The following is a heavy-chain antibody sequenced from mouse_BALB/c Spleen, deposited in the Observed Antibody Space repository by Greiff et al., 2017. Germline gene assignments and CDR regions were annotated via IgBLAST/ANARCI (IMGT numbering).Heavy chain of an antibody. V-gene: IGHV3-2*02. D-gene: IGHD1-2*01. CDR1: GYSITSDYA. CDR2: ISYSGST. Sequence: EVKLMESGPGLVKPSQSLSLTCTVTGYSITSDYAWNWIRQFPGNKLEWMGYISYSGSTSYNPSLKSRISITRDTSKNQFFLQLNSVTTEDTATYYCARLLRLKDYFDYWGQGTTLTVSS. J-gene: IGHJ2*01. CDR3: ARLLRLKDYFDY.